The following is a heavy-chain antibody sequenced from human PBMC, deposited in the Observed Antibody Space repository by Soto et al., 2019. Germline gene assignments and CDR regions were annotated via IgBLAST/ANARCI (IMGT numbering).Heavy chain of an antibody. CDR3: ARGPGCIDGWRTFDF. CDR1: DDSFRGADYY. J-gene: IGHJ4*02. V-gene: IGHV4-61*08. Sequence: SETLSLTCTVSDDSFRGADYYWSWIRQPLGKGPEWIGYTYYNGDTKYNPALKSRVTMSVDTSKNQFSLRLSSVTAADTAVYFCARGPGCIDGWRTFDFWGRGILVTVSS. CDR2: TYYNGDT. D-gene: IGHD6-19*01.